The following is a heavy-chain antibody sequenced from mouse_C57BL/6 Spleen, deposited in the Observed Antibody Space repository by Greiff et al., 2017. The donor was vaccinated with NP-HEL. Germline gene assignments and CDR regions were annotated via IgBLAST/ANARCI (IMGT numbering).Heavy chain of an antibody. V-gene: IGHV1-82*01. D-gene: IGHD2-3*01. CDR2: IYPGDGDT. J-gene: IGHJ2*01. CDR1: GYAFSSSW. CDR3: ARSEGADGYYYHFDY. Sequence: VQLQQSGPELVKPGASVKISCKASGYAFSSSWMNWVKQRPGKGLEWIGRIYPGDGDTNYNGKFKGKATLTADKSSSTAYMQLSSLTSEDSAVYFCARSEGADGYYYHFDYWGQGTTLTVSS.